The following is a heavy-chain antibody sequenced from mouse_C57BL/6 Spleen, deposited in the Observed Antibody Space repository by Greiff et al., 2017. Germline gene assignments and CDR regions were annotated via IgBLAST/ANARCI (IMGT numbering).Heavy chain of an antibody. J-gene: IGHJ3*01. D-gene: IGHD1-1*01. Sequence: QVQLQQSGAELVRPGTSVTVSCKASGYAFTNYLIEWVKQRPGQGLEWIGVINPGRGGTNYNEKFKGKATLTADKSSSTASMQLSSLTSEDSAVYFCARSGITTRETFAYWGQGTLVTVSA. V-gene: IGHV1-54*01. CDR2: INPGRGGT. CDR3: ARSGITTRETFAY. CDR1: GYAFTNYL.